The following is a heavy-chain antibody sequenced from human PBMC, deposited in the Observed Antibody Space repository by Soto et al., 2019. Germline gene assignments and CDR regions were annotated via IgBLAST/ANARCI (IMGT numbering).Heavy chain of an antibody. J-gene: IGHJ4*02. Sequence: QVQLVQSGAEVKKPGSSVKVSCKASGGTFSNYPFTWVRQAPGQGLEWMGVIIPIFGTVTYAQTFQGRVTISADESTSTAYMEMISLTSEDTALYYCARPRTVATTKGYDYWGQGTLVTVSS. CDR3: ARPRTVATTKGYDY. D-gene: IGHD1-1*01. CDR2: IIPIFGTV. V-gene: IGHV1-69*01. CDR1: GGTFSNYP.